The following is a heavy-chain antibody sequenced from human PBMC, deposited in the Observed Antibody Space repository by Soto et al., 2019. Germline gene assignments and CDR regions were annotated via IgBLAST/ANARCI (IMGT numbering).Heavy chain of an antibody. J-gene: IGHJ4*02. V-gene: IGHV1-3*01. D-gene: IGHD3-16*01. CDR3: ARDLGFRSFYVTGNYFGS. CDR1: GYTFSDYA. CDR2: IYAGNGNT. Sequence: QVVLVQSGTEVKKPGASVKVSCKASGYTFSDYAIHWVRQAPGQRLEWMGWIYAGNGNTKYSPKFQDRVTISRDTSASTAYMELNSLRSEDTAIYFCARDLGFRSFYVTGNYFGSWGQGTQVTVSS.